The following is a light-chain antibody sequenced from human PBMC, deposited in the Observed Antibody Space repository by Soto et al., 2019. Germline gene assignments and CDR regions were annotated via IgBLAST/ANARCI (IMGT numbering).Light chain of an antibody. CDR1: SSDIGGYNY. CDR2: DVT. J-gene: IGLJ2*01. Sequence: QSALTQPASVSGSPGQSITISCTGTSSDIGGYNYVSWYQQHPGKAPKLIIFDVTYRPSGVSNRFSGSKSGNTASLTISGPRAEDEADYSCPYYTATSTLEVLGGGPKLTV. CDR3: PYYTATSTLEV. V-gene: IGLV2-14*03.